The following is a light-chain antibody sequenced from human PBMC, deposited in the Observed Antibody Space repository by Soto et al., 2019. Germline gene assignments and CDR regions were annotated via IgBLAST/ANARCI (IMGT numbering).Light chain of an antibody. Sequence: DIQMTQSPSSLSASIGDRATITCRTSQDISNSLAWYQQKPGKAPKLLIFAASTLQSGVPSRFSGGGSGTEFTLTISSLQPDDFATYYCQHYNSYSEAFGQGTKVDIK. CDR2: AAS. CDR3: QHYNSYSEA. V-gene: IGKV1-27*01. CDR1: QDISNS. J-gene: IGKJ1*01.